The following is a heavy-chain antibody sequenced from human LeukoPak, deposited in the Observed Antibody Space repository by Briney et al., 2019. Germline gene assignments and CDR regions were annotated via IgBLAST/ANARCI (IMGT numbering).Heavy chain of an antibody. V-gene: IGHV4-59*01. CDR3: AGGWIQPGAFDI. D-gene: IGHD5-18*01. J-gene: IGHJ3*02. CDR1: DDSISTYY. CDR2: IYYSGST. Sequence: SETPSLTCTVSDDSISTYYWSWIRQPPGKGLEWIGYIYYSGSTNCNPSLKSRVTISVDTSKNQFSLKLSSVTAADTAVYYCAGGWIQPGAFDIWGQGTMVTVSS.